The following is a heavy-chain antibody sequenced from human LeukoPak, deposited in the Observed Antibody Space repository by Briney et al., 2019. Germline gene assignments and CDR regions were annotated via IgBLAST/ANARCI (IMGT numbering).Heavy chain of an antibody. Sequence: PSETLSLTCTVSGGSISSYYWSWIRQPPGKGLEWIGYIYYSGNTNYNPSLKSRVTISVDMSKHQFSLKLSSVTAADTAVYYCARPNNSGSYNGAFDIWGQGTMVTVSS. D-gene: IGHD1-26*01. V-gene: IGHV4-59*08. J-gene: IGHJ3*02. CDR1: GGSISSYY. CDR3: ARPNNSGSYNGAFDI. CDR2: IYYSGNT.